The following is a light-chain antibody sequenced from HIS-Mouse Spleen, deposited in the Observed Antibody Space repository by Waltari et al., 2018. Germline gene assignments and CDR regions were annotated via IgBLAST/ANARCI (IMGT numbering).Light chain of an antibody. CDR2: EGS. V-gene: IGLV2-23*01. CDR1: SSDVGSYNL. Sequence: QSALTQPASVSGSPGQSITIPRTGTSSDVGSYNLFSWYQQHPGKAPKLMIYEGSKRPSGVSNRFSGSKSGNTASLTISGLQAEDEADYYCCSYAGSSTLFGGGTKLTVL. CDR3: CSYAGSSTL. J-gene: IGLJ2*01.